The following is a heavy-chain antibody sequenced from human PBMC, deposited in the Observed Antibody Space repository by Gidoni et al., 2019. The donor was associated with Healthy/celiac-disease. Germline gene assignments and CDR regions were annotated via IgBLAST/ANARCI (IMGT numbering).Heavy chain of an antibody. CDR3: AKDMGLTLPTTVHPMDYYGMDV. J-gene: IGHJ6*02. CDR1: GFPCDAYT. Sequence: EVQLVESGGVVVQPGGSLRLSCAASGFPCDAYTMYWVRQAPGKGLEWVSLISWDGGSTYYADSVKGRFTISRDNSKNSLYLQMNSLRTEDTALYYCAKDMGLTLPTTVHPMDYYGMDVWGQGTTVTVSS. D-gene: IGHD4-4*01. V-gene: IGHV3-43*01. CDR2: ISWDGGST.